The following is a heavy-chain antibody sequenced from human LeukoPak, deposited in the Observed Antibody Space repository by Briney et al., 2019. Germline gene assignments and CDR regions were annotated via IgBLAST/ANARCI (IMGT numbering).Heavy chain of an antibody. J-gene: IGHJ4*02. Sequence: SETLSLTCIVSGGSISSYYWSWIRQPPGKGLEWIGYIYYSGSTNYNPSLKSRVTISVDTSKNQFSLKLSSVTAADTAVYYCARGGYGAALAYFDYWGQGTLVTVSS. D-gene: IGHD4-17*01. V-gene: IGHV4-59*01. CDR2: IYYSGST. CDR1: GGSISSYY. CDR3: ARGGYGAALAYFDY.